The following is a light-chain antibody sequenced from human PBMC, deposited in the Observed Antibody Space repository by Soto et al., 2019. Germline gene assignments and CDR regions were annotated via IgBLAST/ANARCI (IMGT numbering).Light chain of an antibody. J-gene: IGLJ1*01. CDR3: SSYAGSNNV. Sequence: QSALIQPPSASGSPGQSVTISCTGTSSDVGGYNYVSWYQQHPGKAPKLMIYEVSKRPSGVPDRFSGSKSGNTASLTVSGLQAEDEADYYCSSYAGSNNVFGTGTKLTV. CDR2: EVS. CDR1: SSDVGGYNY. V-gene: IGLV2-8*01.